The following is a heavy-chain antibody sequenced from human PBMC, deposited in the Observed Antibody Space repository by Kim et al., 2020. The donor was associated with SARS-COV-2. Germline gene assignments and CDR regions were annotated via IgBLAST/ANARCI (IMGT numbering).Heavy chain of an antibody. Sequence: ASVKVSCKASGYTFSNYYIHWVRQAPGQGLEWVGIFNPSDGGTTYAQKFQGRVTMTRDTSTTTVYMELSSLRSEDTAVYYCAKDMRGGDYSYYYYGLDVWGQGTTVTVSS. CDR3: AKDMRGGDYSYYYYGLDV. D-gene: IGHD4-17*01. CDR1: GYTFSNYY. CDR2: FNPSDGGT. V-gene: IGHV1-46*01. J-gene: IGHJ6*02.